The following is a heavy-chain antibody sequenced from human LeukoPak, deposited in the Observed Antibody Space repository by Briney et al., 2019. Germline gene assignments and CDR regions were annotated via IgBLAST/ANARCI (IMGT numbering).Heavy chain of an antibody. Sequence: ASVKVSCKASDYSFTSYAYNWVRQAPGQGLEWMGWISAYDGGTKYAQDLQGRVTMTTDTSTRTAYMELTRLTSDDTAVYYCARDPLTSTWSPYYFTLDVWGQGTTVSVSS. J-gene: IGHJ6*02. CDR2: ISAYDGGT. V-gene: IGHV1-18*01. D-gene: IGHD6-13*01. CDR3: ARDPLTSTWSPYYFTLDV. CDR1: DYSFTSYA.